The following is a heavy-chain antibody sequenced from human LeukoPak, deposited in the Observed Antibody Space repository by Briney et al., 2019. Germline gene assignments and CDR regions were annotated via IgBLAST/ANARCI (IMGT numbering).Heavy chain of an antibody. V-gene: IGHV3-23*01. CDR1: GFTSSIYA. CDR3: AKDQKYCSSSNCQLGPRGYYYYYGMDV. D-gene: IGHD2-2*01. Sequence: GASLRLSCAASGFTSSIYAMNWVRQAPGKGLEWVSGISSSGGSTYYADSVKGRFTISRDNSKNTLYLQMNSLRAEDTALYYCAKDQKYCSSSNCQLGPRGYYYYYGMDVWGQGTTVTVSS. J-gene: IGHJ6*02. CDR2: ISSSGGST.